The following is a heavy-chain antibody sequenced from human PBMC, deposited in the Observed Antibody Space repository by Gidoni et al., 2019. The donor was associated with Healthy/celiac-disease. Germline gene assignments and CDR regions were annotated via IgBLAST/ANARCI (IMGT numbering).Heavy chain of an antibody. D-gene: IGHD3-3*01. CDR2: ISAYNGNT. CDR1: GYTFTSYG. J-gene: IGHJ4*02. CDR3: ARLGYDFWSGYRAAYFDY. V-gene: IGHV1-18*01. Sequence: QVQLVQSGAEVKKPGASVKVSCKASGYTFTSYGISWVRQAPGHGLEWMGWISAYNGNTNYAQKLQGRVTMTTDTSTSTAYMELRSLRSDDTAVYYCARLGYDFWSGYRAAYFDYWGQGTLVTVSS.